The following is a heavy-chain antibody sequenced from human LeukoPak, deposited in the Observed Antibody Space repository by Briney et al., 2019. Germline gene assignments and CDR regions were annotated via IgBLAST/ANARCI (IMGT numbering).Heavy chain of an antibody. CDR1: GYSISSGYY. CDR3: AREWWGRIAVETYGMDV. Sequence: SETLSLTCTVSGYSISSGYYWGWIRQPPGKGLEWIGSIYHSGSTYYNPSLKSRVTISVDTSKNQFSLKLSSVTAADTAVYYCAREWWGRIAVETYGMDVWGQGTTVTVSS. D-gene: IGHD6-19*01. V-gene: IGHV4-38-2*02. CDR2: IYHSGST. J-gene: IGHJ6*02.